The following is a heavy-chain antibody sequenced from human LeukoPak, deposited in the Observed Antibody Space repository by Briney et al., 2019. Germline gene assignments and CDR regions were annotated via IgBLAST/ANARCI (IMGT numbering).Heavy chain of an antibody. CDR2: INTDGTVT. V-gene: IGHV3-74*01. CDR3: ATKQWLAPPPDS. CDR1: GFTFSKYW. D-gene: IGHD6-19*01. J-gene: IGHJ4*02. Sequence: GGSLRLSCAASGFTFSKYWMHWVRQAPGKGLESVSRINTDGTVTTYADSVKGRFTVSRDNADNTMFLQMNSVRGEDTAVYYCATKQWLAPPPDSWGEGTPVTVSS.